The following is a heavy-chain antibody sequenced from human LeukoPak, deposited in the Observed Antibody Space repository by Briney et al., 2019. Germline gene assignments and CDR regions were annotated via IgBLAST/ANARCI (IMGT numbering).Heavy chain of an antibody. Sequence: GESLKISCKGSGYSFTSYWIGWVCQMPGKGLEWMGIIYPGDSDTRYSPSFQGQVTISADKSISTAYLQWSSLKASDTAMYYCASFAAYSSSWYGKKKNYYYYGMDVWGQGTTVTVSS. CDR2: IYPGDSDT. CDR1: GYSFTSYW. CDR3: ASFAAYSSSWYGKKKNYYYYGMDV. J-gene: IGHJ6*02. V-gene: IGHV5-51*01. D-gene: IGHD6-13*01.